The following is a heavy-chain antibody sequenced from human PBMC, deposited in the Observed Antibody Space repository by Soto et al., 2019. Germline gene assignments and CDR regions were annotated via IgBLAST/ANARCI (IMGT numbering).Heavy chain of an antibody. J-gene: IGHJ4*02. CDR1: GFTFSSYE. D-gene: IGHD5-18*01. V-gene: IGHV3-48*03. CDR3: ARNTAPFDY. CDR2: ISSSGSTI. Sequence: PGGSLRLSCAASGFTFSSYEMNWVRQAPGKGLEWVSYISSSGSTIYYADSVKGRFTISRDNAKNSLYLQMNSLRAEDTAVYYCARNTAPFDYWGQGTLVTVSS.